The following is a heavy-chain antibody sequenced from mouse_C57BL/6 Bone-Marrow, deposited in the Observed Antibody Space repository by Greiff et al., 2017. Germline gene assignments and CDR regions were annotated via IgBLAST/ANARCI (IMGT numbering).Heavy chain of an antibody. Sequence: VQLQQSGAELVRPGASVKLSCTASGFNIKDDYMHWVKQRPEQGLEWIGGIDPENGDTEYASKFQGKATITADPSSNTAYLQLSSLTSEETAVYYCTATYYSNWGYFDVWGTGTTVTVSS. V-gene: IGHV14-4*01. CDR1: GFNIKDDY. D-gene: IGHD2-5*01. J-gene: IGHJ1*03. CDR2: IDPENGDT. CDR3: TATYYSNWGYFDV.